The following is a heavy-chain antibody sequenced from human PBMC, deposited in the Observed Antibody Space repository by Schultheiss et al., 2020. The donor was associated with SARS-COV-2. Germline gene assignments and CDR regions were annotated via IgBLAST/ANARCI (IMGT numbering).Heavy chain of an antibody. Sequence: GGSLRLSCAVSGFTFSSYSMNWVRQAPGKGLEWVSSISSSSSYIYYADSVKGRFTISRDNSKNTLDLQMNSLRDEDTAVYYCAKVWLQLGDAFDIWGQGTMVTVSS. CDR1: GFTFSSYS. V-gene: IGHV3-21*03. CDR3: AKVWLQLGDAFDI. CDR2: ISSSSSYI. J-gene: IGHJ3*02. D-gene: IGHD5-24*01.